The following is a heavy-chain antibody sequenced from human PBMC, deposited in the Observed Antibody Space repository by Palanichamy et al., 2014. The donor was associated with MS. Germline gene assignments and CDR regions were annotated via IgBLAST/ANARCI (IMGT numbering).Heavy chain of an antibody. D-gene: IGHD2-2*01. J-gene: IGHJ5*02. CDR2: ISRDGNNI. CDR3: ARDVFCTSSSSCYVGSWFDA. CDR1: GFTFSSRW. V-gene: IGHV3-74*01. Sequence: EVQLVESGGVFVQPGGSLRISCAASGFTFSSRWMHWVRQTPGKGLLWVSSISRDGNNINYADSVKGRFTISRDNAKNTLYLQMNGLRAEDTAVYYCARDVFCTSSSSCYVGSWFDAWGQGTLVTVSS.